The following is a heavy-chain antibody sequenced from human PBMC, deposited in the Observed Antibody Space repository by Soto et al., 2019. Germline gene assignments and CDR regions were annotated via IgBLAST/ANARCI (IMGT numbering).Heavy chain of an antibody. CDR3: ARVGPWVPYYYDRSPDTFEYWFDP. J-gene: IGHJ5*02. CDR1: GFTFSSYS. D-gene: IGHD3-22*01. CDR2: ISSSSSYI. Sequence: GESLKISCPASGFTFSSYSMDWVRQAPGKGLEWVSSISSSSSYIYYAASVKGRFTNSRDNAKNSLYLQMNSLRAEDTAVYYCARVGPWVPYYYDRSPDTFEYWFDPWGQGTLVTVSS. V-gene: IGHV3-21*04.